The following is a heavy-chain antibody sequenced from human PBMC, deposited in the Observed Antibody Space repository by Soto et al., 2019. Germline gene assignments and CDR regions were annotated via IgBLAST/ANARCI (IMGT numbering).Heavy chain of an antibody. V-gene: IGHV3-74*01. CDR3: ARGVPRSRYCSSTSCPYYYMDV. D-gene: IGHD2-2*01. CDR2: INSDGSST. Sequence: EVQLVESGGGLVQPGGSLRLSCAASGFTFSSYWMHWVRQAPGKGLVWVSRINSDGSSTSYADSVKGRFTISRDNAKNTLYLQMNSLRAEDTAVYYCARGVPRSRYCSSTSCPYYYMDVWGKGTTVSVSS. J-gene: IGHJ6*03. CDR1: GFTFSSYW.